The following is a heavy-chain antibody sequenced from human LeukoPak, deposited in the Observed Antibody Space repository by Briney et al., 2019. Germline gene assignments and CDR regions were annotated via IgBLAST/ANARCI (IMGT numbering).Heavy chain of an antibody. CDR3: ARDAGGNSADYYFDY. Sequence: GGSLRLSCAATGFTFRSYGMHWVRQAPGKGLEWVAVISYDGRDKYHADFVMGRSTISRDNSKSTLYLQMNSLRVEDTAVYYCARDAGGNSADYYFDYWGQGTLVTVSS. CDR2: ISYDGRDK. J-gene: IGHJ4*02. D-gene: IGHD4-23*01. CDR1: GFTFRSYG. V-gene: IGHV3-30*03.